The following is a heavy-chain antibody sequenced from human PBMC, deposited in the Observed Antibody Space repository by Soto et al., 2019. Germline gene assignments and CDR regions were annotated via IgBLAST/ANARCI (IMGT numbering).Heavy chain of an antibody. Sequence: PGGSLRLSCAASGFTFSSYAMSWVRQAPGKGLEWVSAISGSGGSTYYADSVKGRFTISRDNSKNTLYLQMNSLRAEDTAVYYCAKGSHNWNDQHCFDYWGQGTLVTVSS. V-gene: IGHV3-23*01. J-gene: IGHJ4*02. CDR1: GFTFSSYA. CDR2: ISGSGGST. CDR3: AKGSHNWNDQHCFDY. D-gene: IGHD1-1*01.